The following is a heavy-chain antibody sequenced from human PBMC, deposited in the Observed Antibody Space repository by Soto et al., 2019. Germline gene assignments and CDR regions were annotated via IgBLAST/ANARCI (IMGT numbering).Heavy chain of an antibody. V-gene: IGHV1-3*01. CDR2: INVGSGDT. D-gene: IGHD3-10*01. J-gene: IGHJ4*02. CDR3: ARVPPWGDSGSFYIQHYDS. Sequence: ASVKVSCKSSGNSFVTYAIHWVRQAPGQRLQWMGWINVGSGDTKYAQDFQGRVTFTRDTAATTTFMELSSLRSEDAAVYYCARVPPWGDSGSFYIQHYDSWGQGTLVTVSS. CDR1: GNSFVTYA.